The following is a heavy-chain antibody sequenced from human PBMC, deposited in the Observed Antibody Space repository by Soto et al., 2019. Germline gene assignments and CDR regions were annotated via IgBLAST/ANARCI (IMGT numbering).Heavy chain of an antibody. CDR1: GGSISSGGYY. V-gene: IGHV4-31*03. CDR2: IYYSGST. Sequence: PSETLSLTCTVSGGSISSGGYYWSWIRQHPGKGLEWIGYIYYSGSTYYNPSLKSRVTISVDTSKNQFPLKLSSVTAADTAVYYCATYDSSVYFSGSPIGWFDPWGQGTLVTVSS. D-gene: IGHD3-22*01. J-gene: IGHJ5*02. CDR3: ATYDSSVYFSGSPIGWFDP.